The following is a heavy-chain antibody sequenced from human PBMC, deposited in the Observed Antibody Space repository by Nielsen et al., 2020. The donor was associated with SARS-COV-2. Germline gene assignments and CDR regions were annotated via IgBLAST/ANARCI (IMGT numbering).Heavy chain of an antibody. D-gene: IGHD1-14*01. V-gene: IGHV3-66*01. CDR2: IYSGGST. J-gene: IGHJ3*02. CDR3: AKGFYGRRVAPGAFDI. Sequence: LSLTCAASGFTVSSNYMSWVRQAPGKGLEWVSVIYSGGSTYYADSVKGRFTISRDNSKNTLYLQMNSLRAEDTAVYYCAKGFYGRRVAPGAFDIWGQGTMVTVSS. CDR1: GFTVSSNY.